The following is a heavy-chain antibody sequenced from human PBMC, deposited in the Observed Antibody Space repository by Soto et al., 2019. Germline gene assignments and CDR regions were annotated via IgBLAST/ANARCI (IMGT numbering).Heavy chain of an antibody. D-gene: IGHD2-2*01. CDR3: ASTPAAPYYYYMDV. Sequence: SETLSLTCTVAGGSISSYYWSWIRQPPGKGLEWIGYIYYSGSTNYNPSLKSRVTISVDTSKNQFSLKLSSVTAADTAVYYCASTPAAPYYYYMDVWGKGTTVTVSS. CDR2: IYYSGST. CDR1: GGSISSYY. V-gene: IGHV4-59*01. J-gene: IGHJ6*03.